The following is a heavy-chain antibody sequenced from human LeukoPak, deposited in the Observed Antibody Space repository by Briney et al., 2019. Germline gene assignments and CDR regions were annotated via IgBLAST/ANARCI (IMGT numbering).Heavy chain of an antibody. CDR3: ARDYSGSYWVDY. J-gene: IGHJ4*02. V-gene: IGHV1-2*02. CDR1: GYTFTGYY. D-gene: IGHD1-26*01. CDR2: INPNSGGT. Sequence: ASVKVSCNASGYTFTGYYMHWVRQAPGQGLEWMGWINPNSGGTNYAQKFQGRVTMTRDTSISTAYMELSRLRSDDTAVYYCARDYSGSYWVDYWGQGTLVTVSS.